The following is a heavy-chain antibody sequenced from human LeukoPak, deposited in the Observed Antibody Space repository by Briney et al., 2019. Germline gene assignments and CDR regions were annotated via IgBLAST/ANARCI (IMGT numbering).Heavy chain of an antibody. J-gene: IGHJ1*01. CDR2: IGSSGSTI. Sequence: GGSLRLSCAASGFTFSDYYMSWIRQAPGKGLEWISYIGSSGSTIYYADSVKGRFTISRDNAKNSLYLQMNSLRAEDTAVYYCARAAADTIGYFQHWGQGTLVTVSS. CDR1: GFTFSDYY. CDR3: ARAAADTIGYFQH. D-gene: IGHD6-13*01. V-gene: IGHV3-11*01.